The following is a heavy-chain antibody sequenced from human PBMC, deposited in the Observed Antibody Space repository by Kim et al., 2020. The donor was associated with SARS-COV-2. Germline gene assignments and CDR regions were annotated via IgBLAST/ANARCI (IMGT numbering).Heavy chain of an antibody. CDR1: GYTFTGYY. CDR3: ARSVFWGDGTGSVIY. V-gene: IGHV1-2*02. CDR2: INPNSGGT. D-gene: IGHD3-22*01. J-gene: IGHJ4*02. Sequence: ASVKVSCKASGYTFTGYYLHWVRQAPGQGLEWMGWINPNSGGTNFAQKFQGRVTMTTDTSITTAYMELSRLRSDDTAVYFCARSVFWGDGTGSVIYWGQGTLVTVSS.